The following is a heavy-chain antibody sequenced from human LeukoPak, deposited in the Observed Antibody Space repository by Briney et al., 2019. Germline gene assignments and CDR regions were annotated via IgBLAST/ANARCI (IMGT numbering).Heavy chain of an antibody. CDR3: ARGEAEAGLDY. CDR2: THYSGST. J-gene: IGHJ4*02. V-gene: IGHV4-39*01. D-gene: IGHD6-13*01. Sequence: SETLSLTCTVSGDSVRSSNYYWGWIRQPPGKGLEWIGITHYSGSTDHNPSLKSRVTISVDTSKNQFSLQLRSVTAADTAVYYCARGEAEAGLDYWGQGTLVTVSS. CDR1: GDSVRSSNYY.